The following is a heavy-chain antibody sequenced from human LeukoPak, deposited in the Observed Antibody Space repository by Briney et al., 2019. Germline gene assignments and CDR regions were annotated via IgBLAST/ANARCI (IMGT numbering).Heavy chain of an antibody. Sequence: PGGSLRLSCAASGFTFSSYWMSWVRQAPGKGPEWVANIKQDGSEKYYVDSVKGRFIISRDNAKNSLYLQMNSLRAEDTAVYYCASLYSSGYCDYWGQGTLVTVSS. V-gene: IGHV3-7*01. CDR3: ASLYSSGYCDY. J-gene: IGHJ4*02. CDR1: GFTFSSYW. D-gene: IGHD3-22*01. CDR2: IKQDGSEK.